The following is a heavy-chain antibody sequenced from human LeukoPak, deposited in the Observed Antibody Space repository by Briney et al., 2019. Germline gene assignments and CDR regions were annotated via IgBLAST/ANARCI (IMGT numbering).Heavy chain of an antibody. Sequence: PSQTLSLTCTVSGGSISSGDYYWNWIRQPPGKGLEWIGYIYYSGSTYYNPSLKSRATISVDTSKNQFSLKLSSVTAADTALYYCARWGYGWPSPYYSDYWGQGTLVTVSS. D-gene: IGHD5-18*01. CDR2: IYYSGST. CDR1: GGSISSGDYY. V-gene: IGHV4-30-4*08. J-gene: IGHJ4*02. CDR3: ARWGYGWPSPYYSDY.